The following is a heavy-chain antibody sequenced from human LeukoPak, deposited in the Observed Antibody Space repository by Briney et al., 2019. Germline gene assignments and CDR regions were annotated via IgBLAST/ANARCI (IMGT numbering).Heavy chain of an antibody. J-gene: IGHJ4*02. V-gene: IGHV1-69*05. CDR3: ARAESNYYDSSGYYWD. CDR2: IIPIFGTA. CDR1: GGTFSSYA. D-gene: IGHD3-22*01. Sequence: SVKVSCKASGGTFSSYAISWVRQAPGQGLEWRGRIIPIFGTANYAQKFQGRVTITTDESTSTAYMELSSLRSEDTAVYYCARAESNYYDSSGYYWDWGQGTPVTVSS.